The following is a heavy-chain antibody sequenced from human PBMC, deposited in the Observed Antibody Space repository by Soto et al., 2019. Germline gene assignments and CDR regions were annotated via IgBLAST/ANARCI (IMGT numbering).Heavy chain of an antibody. D-gene: IGHD2-15*01. CDR1: GGSISSGGYY. Sequence: SETLSLTCTVSGGSISSGGYYWSWIRQHPGKGLEWIGYIYYSGGTYYNPSLKSRVTISVDTSKNQFPLKLSSVTAADTAVYYCARDKMESEAATPGAFDIWGQGTMVTVSS. V-gene: IGHV4-31*03. J-gene: IGHJ3*02. CDR3: ARDKMESEAATPGAFDI. CDR2: IYYSGGT.